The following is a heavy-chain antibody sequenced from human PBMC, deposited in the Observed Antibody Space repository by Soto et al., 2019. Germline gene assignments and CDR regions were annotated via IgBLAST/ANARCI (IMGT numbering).Heavy chain of an antibody. V-gene: IGHV1-46*03. CDR2: INPSGGST. CDR1: GYTFTSYY. J-gene: IGHJ6*03. Sequence: ASVKVSCKASGYTFTSYYMHWVRQAPGQGLEWMGIINPSGGSTSYAQKFQGRVTMTRDTSTSTVYMELSSLRSEDTAVYYCAGPKDNYYYYYYMDVWGKGTTVTVSS. CDR3: AGPKDNYYYYYYMDV.